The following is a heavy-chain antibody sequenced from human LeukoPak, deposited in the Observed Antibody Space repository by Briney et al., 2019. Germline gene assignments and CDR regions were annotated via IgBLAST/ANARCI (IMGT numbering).Heavy chain of an antibody. CDR3: ARTGYSYGLGAFDI. Sequence: SETLSLTCAVYGGSFSGYYWSWIRQPPGKGLEWIGEINHSGSTNYNPSLKSRVTISVDTSKNQFSLKLSSVTAADTAVYYCARTGYSYGLGAFDIWGQGTMVTVSS. CDR2: INHSGST. CDR1: GGSFSGYY. J-gene: IGHJ3*02. D-gene: IGHD5-18*01. V-gene: IGHV4-34*01.